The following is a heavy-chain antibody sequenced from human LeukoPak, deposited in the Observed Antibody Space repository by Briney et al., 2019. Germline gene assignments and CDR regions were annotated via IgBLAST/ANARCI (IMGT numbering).Heavy chain of an antibody. CDR2: ISISGDAI. V-gene: IGHV3-48*01. CDR1: GFGLSGYN. D-gene: IGHD5-18*01. CDR3: ARECGYSYLNYYYYYYMDV. J-gene: IGHJ6*03. Sequence: TGGSLRLSCAASGFGLSGYNMNWVRQAPGKGLDWVSQISISGDAIYYTDSVKGRFTISRDNAKNSLYLQMTSLRAEDTAVYYCARECGYSYLNYYYYYYMDVWGKGTTVTVSS.